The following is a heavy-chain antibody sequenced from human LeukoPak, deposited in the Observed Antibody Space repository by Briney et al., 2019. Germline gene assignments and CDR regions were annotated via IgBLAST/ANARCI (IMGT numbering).Heavy chain of an antibody. CDR2: INHSGST. Sequence: SETLSLTCAVYGGSFSGYYWSWIRQPPGKGLEWIGEINHSGSTNYNPSLKSRVTISVDTSKDQFSLKLSSVTAADTAVYYCARDDYGDYGGVDYWGRGTLVTVSS. CDR3: ARDDYGDYGGVDY. D-gene: IGHD4-17*01. CDR1: GGSFSGYY. J-gene: IGHJ4*02. V-gene: IGHV4-34*01.